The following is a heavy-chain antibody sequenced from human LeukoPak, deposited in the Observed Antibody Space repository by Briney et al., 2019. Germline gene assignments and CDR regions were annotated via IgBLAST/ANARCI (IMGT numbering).Heavy chain of an antibody. CDR3: ARDKPDSSGWYGENYFDY. CDR1: EFTVSSNY. D-gene: IGHD6-19*01. J-gene: IGHJ4*02. V-gene: IGHV3-66*01. Sequence: GGSLRLSCAASEFTVSSNYMSWVRQAPGKGLEWVSVIYSGGSTYYADSVKGRFTISRDNSKNTLYLQMNSLRAEDTAVYYCARDKPDSSGWYGENYFDYWGQGTLVTVSS. CDR2: IYSGGST.